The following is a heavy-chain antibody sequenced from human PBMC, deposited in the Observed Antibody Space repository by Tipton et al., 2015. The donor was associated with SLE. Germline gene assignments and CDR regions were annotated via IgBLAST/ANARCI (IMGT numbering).Heavy chain of an antibody. J-gene: IGHJ5*02. D-gene: IGHD4-17*01. V-gene: IGHV3-7*01. CDR1: GFTFSSYW. CDR3: AKGGYGEGWFDP. CDR2: IKQDGSEK. Sequence: GSLRLSCAASGFTFSSYWMSWVRQAPGKGLEWVANIKQDGSEKYHVDSVKGRFTISRDNSKNALYLQMNSLRAEDTAVYYCAKGGYGEGWFDPWGQGTLVTVSS.